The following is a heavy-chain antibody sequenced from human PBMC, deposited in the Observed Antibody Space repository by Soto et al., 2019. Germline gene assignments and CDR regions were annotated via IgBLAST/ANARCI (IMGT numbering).Heavy chain of an antibody. Sequence: SETLSLTCAVYGGSFSGYYWSWIRQPPGKGLEWIGEINHSGSTNYNPSLKSRVTISVDTSKNQFSLKLSSATAADTAVYYGAREDSSGWYYFDYWGQGTLVTVSS. J-gene: IGHJ4*02. D-gene: IGHD6-19*01. CDR3: AREDSSGWYYFDY. V-gene: IGHV4-34*01. CDR2: INHSGST. CDR1: GGSFSGYY.